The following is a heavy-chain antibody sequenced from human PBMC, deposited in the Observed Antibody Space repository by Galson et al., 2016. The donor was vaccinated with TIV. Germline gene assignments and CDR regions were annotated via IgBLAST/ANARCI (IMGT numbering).Heavy chain of an antibody. D-gene: IGHD3-10*01. CDR2: SESKSDGGTT. CDR3: ATEYYLSSGTDPLVGYYGMDV. Sequence: LRLSCAASGFTFSNARMNWVRQAPGKGLEWVGSSESKSDGGTTDYAAPVNGRFAISRDYSKNTLYLEMRSLNTEDTAVYYCATEYYLSSGTDPLVGYYGMDVWGQGTTVTVSS. J-gene: IGHJ6*01. CDR1: GFTFSNAR. V-gene: IGHV3-15*04.